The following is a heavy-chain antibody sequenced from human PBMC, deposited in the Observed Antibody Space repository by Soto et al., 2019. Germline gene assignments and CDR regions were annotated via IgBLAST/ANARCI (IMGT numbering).Heavy chain of an antibody. CDR1: GGSISSSSYY. Sequence: TSETLSLTCTVSGGSISSSSYYWGWIRQPPGKGLEWIGSIYYSGSTYYNPSLKSRVTISVDTSKNQFSLKLSSVTAADTAVYYCARDRRGTYYYGSGSYYRFDYWGQGTLVTVSS. CDR2: IYYSGST. J-gene: IGHJ4*02. CDR3: ARDRRGTYYYGSGSYYRFDY. V-gene: IGHV4-39*01. D-gene: IGHD3-10*01.